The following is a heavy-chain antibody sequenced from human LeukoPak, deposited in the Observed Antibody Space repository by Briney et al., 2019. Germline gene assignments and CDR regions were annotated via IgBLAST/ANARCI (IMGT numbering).Heavy chain of an antibody. CDR3: ARAKGGSFGFNFDY. CDR2: IYYSGST. D-gene: IGHD1-26*01. J-gene: IGHJ4*02. CDR1: GGSMTTYY. V-gene: IGHV4-59*01. Sequence: SETLSLTCTVSGGSMTTYYWNWIRQTPGKGLEWIGYIYYSGSTYYNPSLKSRVTMSVDTSKGQFSLRLSSVTAADTAVYYCARAKGGSFGFNFDYWGQGSLVTVSS.